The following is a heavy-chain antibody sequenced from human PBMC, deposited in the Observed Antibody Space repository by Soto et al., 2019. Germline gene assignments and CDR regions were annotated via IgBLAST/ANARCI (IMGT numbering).Heavy chain of an antibody. CDR1: GGSISSSSYY. J-gene: IGHJ6*03. D-gene: IGHD1-7*01. CDR2: IYYSGST. V-gene: IGHV4-39*01. CDR3: ARTDTYSYRWNSRRIYYYMDV. Sequence: PSETLSLTCTVSGGSISSSSYYWGWIRQPPGKGLEWIGSIYYSGSTYYNPSLKSRVTISVDTSKNQFSLKLSSVTAADTAVYYCARTDTYSYRWNSRRIYYYMDVWGKGTTVTVSS.